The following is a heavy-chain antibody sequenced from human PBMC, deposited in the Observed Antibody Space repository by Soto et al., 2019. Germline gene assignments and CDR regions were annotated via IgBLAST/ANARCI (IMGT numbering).Heavy chain of an antibody. V-gene: IGHV1-69*13. CDR2: IIPIFGTA. CDR3: ARDITGTPRYWFDP. Sequence: GASVKVSCKASGGTFSSYAISWVRQAPGQGLEWMGGIIPIFGTANYAQKFQGRVTITADESTSTAYMELSSLRSEDTAVYYCARDITGTPRYWFDPWGQGTLVTVSS. J-gene: IGHJ5*02. CDR1: GGTFSSYA. D-gene: IGHD1-20*01.